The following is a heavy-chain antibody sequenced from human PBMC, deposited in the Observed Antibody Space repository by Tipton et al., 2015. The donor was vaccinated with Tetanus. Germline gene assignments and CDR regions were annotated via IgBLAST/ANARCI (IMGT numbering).Heavy chain of an antibody. Sequence: QLVQSGGEVKKPGESLKISCKGSGYIFTNYWIGWVRQMPGKGLEWMGIIYPADSDTRYSPSSQGQVTISVDKSINTAYLQWSSLKASDTSMFYCARAHCSDGVCNFDFWGQGALVTVAS. CDR1: GYIFTNYW. CDR2: IYPADSDT. V-gene: IGHV5-51*01. D-gene: IGHD2-8*01. J-gene: IGHJ4*02. CDR3: ARAHCSDGVCNFDF.